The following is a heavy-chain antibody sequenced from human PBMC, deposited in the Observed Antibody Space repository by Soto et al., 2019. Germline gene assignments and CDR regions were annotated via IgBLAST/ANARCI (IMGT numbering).Heavy chain of an antibody. CDR1: GYTFTSYY. CDR2: INPSGGST. V-gene: IGHV1-46*01. CDR3: ARDRYYYDSSGYYIANDAFDI. Sequence: ASVKVSCKASGYTFTSYYMHWVRQAPGQGLEWMGIINPSGGSTSYAQKFQGRVTMTRDTSTSTVYMELSSLRSEDTAVYYCARDRYYYDSSGYYIANDAFDIWGQGTMVTVSS. D-gene: IGHD3-22*01. J-gene: IGHJ3*02.